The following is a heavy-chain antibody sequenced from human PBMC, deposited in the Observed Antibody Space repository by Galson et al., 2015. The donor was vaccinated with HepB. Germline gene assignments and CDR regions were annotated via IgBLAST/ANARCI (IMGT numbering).Heavy chain of an antibody. D-gene: IGHD1-26*01. Sequence: SLRLSCAASGFTFSSYAMHWVRQAPGKGLEWVAVISYDGSNKYYADSVKGRFTISRDNSKNTLYLQMNSLRAEDTAVYYCARDGSGDYVDYWGQGTLVTVSS. V-gene: IGHV3-30-3*01. CDR3: ARDGSGDYVDY. CDR2: ISYDGSNK. CDR1: GFTFSSYA. J-gene: IGHJ4*02.